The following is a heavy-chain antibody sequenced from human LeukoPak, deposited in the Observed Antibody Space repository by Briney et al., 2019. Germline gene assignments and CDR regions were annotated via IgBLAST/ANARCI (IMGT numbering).Heavy chain of an antibody. D-gene: IGHD5-24*01. V-gene: IGHV4-39*07. J-gene: IGHJ6*03. CDR2: IYYSGST. Sequence: SETLSLTCTVSGGSISSSSYYWGWIRQPPGKGLEWIGSIYYSGSTYYNPSLKSRVTISVDTSKNQFSLKLSSVTAADTAVYYCARSPTMAYYYMDVWGKGTTVTVSS. CDR1: GGSISSSSYY. CDR3: ARSPTMAYYYMDV.